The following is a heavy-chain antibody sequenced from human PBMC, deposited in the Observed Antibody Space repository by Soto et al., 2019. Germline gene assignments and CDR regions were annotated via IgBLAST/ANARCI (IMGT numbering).Heavy chain of an antibody. CDR1: GYTFTSYA. D-gene: IGHD3-10*01. CDR3: ARDGSGSYSSDP. J-gene: IGHJ5*02. Sequence: GASVKVSCKASGYTFTSYAMHWVRQAPGQRLEWMGWINAGNGNTKYSQKFQGRVTITRDTSASTAYMELSSLRSEDTAVYYCARDGSGSYSSDPWGQGTLVTVSS. V-gene: IGHV1-3*01. CDR2: INAGNGNT.